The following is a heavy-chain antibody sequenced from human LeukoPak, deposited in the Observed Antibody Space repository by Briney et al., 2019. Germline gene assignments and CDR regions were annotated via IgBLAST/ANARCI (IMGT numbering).Heavy chain of an antibody. Sequence: SSETLSLTCAVYGGSFSGYYWSWIRQPPGKGLEWIGEINHSGSTNYNPSLKSRVTISVDTSKNQFSLKLSSVTAADTAVYYCARWHGSGSYLHDYWGQGTLVTVSS. CDR3: ARWHGSGSYLHDY. D-gene: IGHD3-10*01. CDR1: GGSFSGYY. V-gene: IGHV4-34*01. CDR2: INHSGST. J-gene: IGHJ4*02.